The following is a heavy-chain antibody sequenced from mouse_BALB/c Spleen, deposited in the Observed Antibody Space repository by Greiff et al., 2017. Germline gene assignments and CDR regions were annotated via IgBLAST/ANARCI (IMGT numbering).Heavy chain of an antibody. Sequence: VQLQQSGAELVKPGASVKLSCTASGFNIKDTYMHWVKQRPEQGLEWIGRIDPANGNTKYVPKFQGKATITADTSSNTAYLQLSSLTSEDTAVYYCARMDGPDYAMDYWGQGTSVTVSS. J-gene: IGHJ4*01. V-gene: IGHV14-3*02. CDR1: GFNIKDTY. D-gene: IGHD1-1*01. CDR3: ARMDGPDYAMDY. CDR2: IDPANGNT.